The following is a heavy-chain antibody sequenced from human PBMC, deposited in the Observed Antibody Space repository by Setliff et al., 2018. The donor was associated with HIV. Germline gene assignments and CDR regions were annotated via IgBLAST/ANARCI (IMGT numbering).Heavy chain of an antibody. CDR1: GYTFSAYG. CDR3: AREASIHALDPLGVGARSPGSYYMYV. Sequence: ASVKVSCKASGYTFSAYGISWVRQAPGQGLEWMGWISAYNGNTNYAQKLQDRVTMTTDTSTRTAYMELRRLRSDDTAVYYGAREASIHALDPLGVGARSPGSYYMYVWGKGTTVTVSS. D-gene: IGHD1-26*01. J-gene: IGHJ6*03. V-gene: IGHV1-18*01. CDR2: ISAYNGNT.